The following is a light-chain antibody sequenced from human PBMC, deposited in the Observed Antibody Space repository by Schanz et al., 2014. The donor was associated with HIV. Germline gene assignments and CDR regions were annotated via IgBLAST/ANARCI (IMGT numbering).Light chain of an antibody. Sequence: EIVMTQSPATLSVSPGQRVTLSCRASQSVSSSYLAWNQQKPGQTPRLLIYGASSRATGIPDRFSGSGSGTDFTLTISRLEPEDFAVYYCQQYGDSPPLTFGGGTKVEIK. J-gene: IGKJ4*01. CDR2: GAS. CDR1: QSVSSSY. V-gene: IGKV3-20*01. CDR3: QQYGDSPPLT.